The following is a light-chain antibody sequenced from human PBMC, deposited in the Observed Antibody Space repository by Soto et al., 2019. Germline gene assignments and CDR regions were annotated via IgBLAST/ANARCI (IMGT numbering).Light chain of an antibody. CDR2: ATS. V-gene: IGKV3-20*01. J-gene: IGKJ2*01. CDR3: QQYGNSLYP. CDR1: QSVSTSY. Sequence: EIVLTQSPGTLSLSPGERATLSCRASQSVSTSYLAWYQQKPGQAPRLLIHATSTRATGIPDRFSGSGSGTDFTLTISRLEPEDFAVYYCQQYGNSLYPFGPGTNLEIK.